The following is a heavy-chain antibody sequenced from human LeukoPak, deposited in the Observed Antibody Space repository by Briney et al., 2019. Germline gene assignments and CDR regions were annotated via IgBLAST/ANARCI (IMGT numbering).Heavy chain of an antibody. CDR2: IYYSEST. Sequence: SETLSLTCTVSGGSISSYYWSWIRQPPGKGLEWIGYIYYSESTNYNPSLKSRVTISVDTSKNQFSLKLSSVTAADTAVYYCARHVKYFSVYFDYWGQGTLVTVSS. V-gene: IGHV4-59*08. D-gene: IGHD2/OR15-2a*01. CDR1: GGSISSYY. CDR3: ARHVKYFSVYFDY. J-gene: IGHJ4*02.